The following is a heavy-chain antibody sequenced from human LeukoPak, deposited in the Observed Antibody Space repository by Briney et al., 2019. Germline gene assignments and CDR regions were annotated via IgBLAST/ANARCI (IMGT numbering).Heavy chain of an antibody. Sequence: GASVKVSCKASGYTFTSYGISWVRRAPGQGLEWMGWISAYNGNTNYAQKLQGRVTMTTDTSTSTAYMELRSLRSDDTAVYYCARDGGKRYDFWSGYYDYWGQGTLVTVSS. CDR1: GYTFTSYG. V-gene: IGHV1-18*01. D-gene: IGHD3-3*01. CDR3: ARDGGKRYDFWSGYYDY. J-gene: IGHJ4*02. CDR2: ISAYNGNT.